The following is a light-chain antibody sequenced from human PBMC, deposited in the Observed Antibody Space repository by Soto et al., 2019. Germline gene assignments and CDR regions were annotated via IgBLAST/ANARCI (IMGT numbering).Light chain of an antibody. J-gene: IGKJ5*01. CDR3: QLYCISPN. Sequence: EIVLTPARGTLSLTPGERATLSWRASQSVSNNYLAWYQQKPGQAPRLLIYSASRRATGFPGRFSGSASGTHFSLTINILDHEDFAVYYCQLYCISPNFGQGTRLEIK. CDR2: SAS. V-gene: IGKV3-20*01. CDR1: QSVSNNY.